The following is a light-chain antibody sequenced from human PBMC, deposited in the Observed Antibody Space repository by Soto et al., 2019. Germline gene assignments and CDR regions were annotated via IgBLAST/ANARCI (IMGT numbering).Light chain of an antibody. CDR2: AAS. J-gene: IGKJ5*01. CDR1: QSISFY. V-gene: IGKV1-39*01. Sequence: DIQMTQSPSSLSASVGDRVTITCRASQSISFYLNWYQQKPGNAPKGLIYAASNLQTGVPSRFSGSGSGTDFTLTINSLQPEDFATYSCQQSYSTPITFGQGTRLEIK. CDR3: QQSYSTPIT.